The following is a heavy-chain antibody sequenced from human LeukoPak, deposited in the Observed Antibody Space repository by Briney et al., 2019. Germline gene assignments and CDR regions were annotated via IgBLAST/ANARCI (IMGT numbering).Heavy chain of an antibody. CDR1: GFTFSSYT. V-gene: IGHV3-21*01. J-gene: IGHJ4*02. CDR3: ARDPYSSSWYDY. Sequence: GGSLRLPCAASGFTFSSYTMNWVRQAPGKGLEWVLSISSSSSYIYYADSVKGRFTISRDNAKNSLYLQLNSLRAEDTAVYYCARDPYSSSWYDYWGQGTLVTVSS. CDR2: ISSSSSYI. D-gene: IGHD6-13*01.